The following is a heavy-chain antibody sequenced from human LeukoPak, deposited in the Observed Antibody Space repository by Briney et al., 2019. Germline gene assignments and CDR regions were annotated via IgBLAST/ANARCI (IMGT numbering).Heavy chain of an antibody. D-gene: IGHD2-15*01. J-gene: IGHJ4*02. CDR3: ASPPGYCSGGSCHYFDY. CDR2: ISYDGSNK. CDR1: GFTFSSYA. V-gene: IGHV3-30-3*01. Sequence: PGGSLRLSCAASGFTFSSYAMHWVRQAPGKGLEWVAVISYDGSNKYYADSVKGRFTISRDNSKNTLYLQMNSLRAEDTAVYYCASPPGYCSGGSCHYFDYWGQGTQVTVSS.